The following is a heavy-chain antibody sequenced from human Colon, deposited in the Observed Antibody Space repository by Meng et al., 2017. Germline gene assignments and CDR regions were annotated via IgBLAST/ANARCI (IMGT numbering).Heavy chain of an antibody. J-gene: IGHJ1*01. Sequence: LFSPLAVFVGSLSGYYWSWLPQPPGKGLDWIEEINHSGSTNYTPSLKSRVTISVDTSKNQFSLKLSSVTAADTAVYYCARGRYRYSGSYSKGAEYFQHWGQGTLVTVSS. CDR1: VGSLSGYY. CDR3: ARGRYRYSGSYSKGAEYFQH. D-gene: IGHD1-26*01. CDR2: INHSGST. V-gene: IGHV4-34*01.